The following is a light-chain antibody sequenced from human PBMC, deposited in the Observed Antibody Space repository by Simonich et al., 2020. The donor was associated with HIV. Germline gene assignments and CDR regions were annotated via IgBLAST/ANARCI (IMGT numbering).Light chain of an antibody. V-gene: IGKV3-15*01. Sequence: EIVMTQSPDTLSVSPGERATLSCRASQSVGINLAWYQQKPCQAPRLLIYGASARATDIPARYSGSGSGTEFTLTISTIQSEDFAVYYCQQCNNWPPTFGQGTKVEIK. J-gene: IGKJ1*01. CDR2: GAS. CDR3: QQCNNWPPT. CDR1: QSVGIN.